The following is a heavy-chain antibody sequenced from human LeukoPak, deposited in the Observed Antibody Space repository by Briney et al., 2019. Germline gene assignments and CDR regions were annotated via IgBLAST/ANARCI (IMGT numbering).Heavy chain of an antibody. D-gene: IGHD3-3*01. J-gene: IGHJ6*02. Sequence: PGGSLRLSCAASGFTFSSYAMHWVRQAPGKGLEWVAVISYDGSNKYYADSVKGRFTISRDNSKNTLYLQMNSLGAEDTAVYYCARGSTTFFYYYYGMDVWGQGTTVTVSS. V-gene: IGHV3-30*04. CDR1: GFTFSSYA. CDR3: ARGSTTFFYYYYGMDV. CDR2: ISYDGSNK.